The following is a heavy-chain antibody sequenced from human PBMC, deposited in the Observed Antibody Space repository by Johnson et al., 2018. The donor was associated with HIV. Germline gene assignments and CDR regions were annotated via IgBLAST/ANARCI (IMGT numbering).Heavy chain of an antibody. Sequence: QVPLVESGGGVVQPGGSVRLSCAVSGLNFSDYGMHWVRQAPGKGLEWVAVISFDGSEEYYADSVKGRFSISRDNAKNALYLQMNNLRAEDTALYYCVKGRGVAFDLWGQGTMVTVSS. V-gene: IGHV3-30*18. CDR2: ISFDGSEE. D-gene: IGHD3-16*01. J-gene: IGHJ3*01. CDR1: GLNFSDYG. CDR3: VKGRGVAFDL.